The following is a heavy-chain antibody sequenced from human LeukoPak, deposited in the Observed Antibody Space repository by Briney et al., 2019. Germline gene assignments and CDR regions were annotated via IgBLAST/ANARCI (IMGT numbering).Heavy chain of an antibody. D-gene: IGHD3-9*01. CDR2: ISYDGSNE. J-gene: IGHJ6*02. CDR1: GFTFSSHA. CDR3: ARDRYDILTGYPKVYGMDV. Sequence: GRSLRLSCAASGFTFSSHAMHWVRQAPGKGLEWVAVISYDGSNENYADSVKGRFTISRDNSKNTLYLQMNSLRAEDTAVYYCARDRYDILTGYPKVYGMDVWGQGTTVTVSS. V-gene: IGHV3-30-3*01.